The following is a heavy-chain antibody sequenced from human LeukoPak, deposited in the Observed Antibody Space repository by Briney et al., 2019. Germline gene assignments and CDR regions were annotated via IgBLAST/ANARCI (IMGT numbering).Heavy chain of an antibody. CDR3: ARVLEYQLPIGYYYYYMDV. CDR2: IYYSGST. CDR1: GGSISSSSYY. Sequence: SETLSLTCTVSGGSISSSSYYWGWIRQPPGKGLEWIGSIYYSGSTYYNPSLKSRVTISVDTSKNQFSLKLSSVTAADTAVYYCARVLEYQLPIGYYYYYMDVWGKGTTVTVSS. J-gene: IGHJ6*03. D-gene: IGHD2-2*01. V-gene: IGHV4-39*01.